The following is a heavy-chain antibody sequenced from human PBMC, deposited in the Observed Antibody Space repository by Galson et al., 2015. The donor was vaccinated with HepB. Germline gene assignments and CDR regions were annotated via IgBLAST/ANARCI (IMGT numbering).Heavy chain of an antibody. CDR3: ARDTYNWNWFDAFDI. D-gene: IGHD1-7*01. CDR1: GDSVSSNSAA. CDR2: TYYRSKWCN. J-gene: IGHJ3*02. V-gene: IGHV6-1*01. Sequence: CAISGDSVSSNSAAWNWIRQSPSRGLEWLGRTYYRSKWCNDYAVSVKSRITINPDTSKNQFSLQPNSVTPEDTAVYYCARDTYNWNWFDAFDIWGQGTMVTVSS.